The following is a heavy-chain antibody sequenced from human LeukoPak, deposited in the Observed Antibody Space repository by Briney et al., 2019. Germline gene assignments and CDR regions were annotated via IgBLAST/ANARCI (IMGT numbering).Heavy chain of an antibody. D-gene: IGHD1-26*01. J-gene: IGHJ4*02. CDR2: IYYSGTP. Sequence: SETLSLTCSASGGSISRSSYNWGWIRQPPGKGLEWIGYIYYSGTPNYNPTLKSRVTMSVDTSKNQFSLKLSSVTAADTAVYYCARHGGSYDFDFWGQGTLVTVSS. CDR3: ARHGGSYDFDF. V-gene: IGHV4-61*05. CDR1: GGSISRSSYN.